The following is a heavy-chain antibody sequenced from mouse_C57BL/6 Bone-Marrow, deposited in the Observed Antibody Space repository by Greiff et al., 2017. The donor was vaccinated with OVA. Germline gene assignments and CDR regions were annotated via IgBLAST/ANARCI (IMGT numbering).Heavy chain of an antibody. V-gene: IGHV1-50*01. Sequence: QVQLQQPGAELVKPGASVKLSCKASGYTFTSYWMQWVKQRPGQGLEWIGEIDPSDSYTNYNQKFKGKATLTVDTSSSTAYMQLSSLTSEDSAVYYFARDYYDSFDYWGQGTTLTVSS. J-gene: IGHJ2*01. CDR3: ARDYYDSFDY. CDR1: GYTFTSYW. D-gene: IGHD2-4*01. CDR2: IDPSDSYT.